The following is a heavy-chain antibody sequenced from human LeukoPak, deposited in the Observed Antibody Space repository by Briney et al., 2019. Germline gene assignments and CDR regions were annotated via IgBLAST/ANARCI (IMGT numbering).Heavy chain of an antibody. D-gene: IGHD5-24*01. J-gene: IGHJ4*02. Sequence: PGGSLRLSCAASGLTVSGNYMTWVRQAPGRGLEWVSSISTSSSYIYYADSVKGRFTISRDNAKNSLYLQMNSLRAEDTAVYYCARPRGNVEMAAIPFDYWGQGTLVTVSS. CDR2: ISTSSSYI. CDR3: ARPRGNVEMAAIPFDY. V-gene: IGHV3-21*01. CDR1: GLTVSGNY.